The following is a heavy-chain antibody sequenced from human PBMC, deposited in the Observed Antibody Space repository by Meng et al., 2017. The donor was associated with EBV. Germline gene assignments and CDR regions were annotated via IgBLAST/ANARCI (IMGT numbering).Heavy chain of an antibody. Sequence: GLLVQAGGEVRRLGSSGKVSCKASGGTFSSYAISWVRQAPGQGLEWMGGIIPIFGTANYAQKFQGRVTITADKSTSTAYMELSSLRSEDTAVYYCARDRWEPKGKGWFDPWGQGTLVTVS. J-gene: IGHJ5*02. CDR1: GGTFSSYA. V-gene: IGHV1-69*06. CDR2: IIPIFGTA. D-gene: IGHD1-26*01. CDR3: ARDRWEPKGKGWFDP.